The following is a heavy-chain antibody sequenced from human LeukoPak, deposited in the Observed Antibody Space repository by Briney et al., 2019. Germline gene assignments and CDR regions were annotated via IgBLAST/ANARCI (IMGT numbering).Heavy chain of an antibody. J-gene: IGHJ4*02. Sequence: GGSLRLSCAASGFTFSSYAMSWVRQAPGKGLEWVSSITGSGASTYYADSVKGRFTISRDNSKNTLYLQMNSLRAEDTVVYYCAKGDLNVVVPAAIPLGIDYWGQGTLVTVSS. CDR1: GFTFSSYA. V-gene: IGHV3-23*01. D-gene: IGHD2-2*02. CDR2: ITGSGAST. CDR3: AKGDLNVVVPAAIPLGIDY.